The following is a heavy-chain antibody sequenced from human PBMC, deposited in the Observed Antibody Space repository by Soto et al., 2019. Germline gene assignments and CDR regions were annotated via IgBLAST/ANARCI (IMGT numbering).Heavy chain of an antibody. J-gene: IGHJ5*02. CDR1: GDSTSYYY. V-gene: IGHV4-59*08. CDR3: AIGYMDWFDP. Sequence: PSETLCLTCTVSGDSTSYYYWSWIRVAPGKGLEWIGSVYHSGSTNYNPSLKSRVTILRDSSKAQFSLKLNSATDADTAVYYCAIGYMDWFDPWGQGTLVTVSS. CDR2: VYHSGST. D-gene: IGHD2-2*02.